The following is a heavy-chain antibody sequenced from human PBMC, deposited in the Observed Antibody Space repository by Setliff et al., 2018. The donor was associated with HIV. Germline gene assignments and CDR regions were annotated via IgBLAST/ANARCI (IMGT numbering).Heavy chain of an antibody. CDR1: GYTFTGYY. CDR3: ARGLGANYYDSSGPDYYYYYHMDV. D-gene: IGHD3-22*01. V-gene: IGHV1-2*06. J-gene: IGHJ6*03. Sequence: ASVMVSCKASGYTFTGYYMHWVRQAPGQGLEWMGRINPNNGGTKYAQRFQGRVTMTRDTSISTAYMEMSRLTSDDTAVYYCARGLGANYYDSSGPDYYYYYHMDVWGKGTTVTVSS. CDR2: INPNNGGT.